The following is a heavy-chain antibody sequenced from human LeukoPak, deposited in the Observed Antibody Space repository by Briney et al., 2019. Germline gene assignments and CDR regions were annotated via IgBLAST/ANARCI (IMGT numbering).Heavy chain of an antibody. J-gene: IGHJ4*02. V-gene: IGHV4-34*01. CDR3: ARGGWNKFDY. D-gene: IGHD1-1*01. CDR2: ISHRGRT. Sequence: SETLSLTCAVYGGSLSDYYWRCLRQSPGKGLEWIGEISHRGRTYYNLSLKSRVTISVDTSKNQFSLKLSSVTAADTAVYYCARGGWNKFDYWGQGTLVTVSS. CDR1: GGSLSDYY.